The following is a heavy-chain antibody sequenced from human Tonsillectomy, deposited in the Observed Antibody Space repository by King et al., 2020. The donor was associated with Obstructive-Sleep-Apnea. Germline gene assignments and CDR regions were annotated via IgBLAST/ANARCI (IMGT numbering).Heavy chain of an antibody. J-gene: IGHJ4*02. CDR2: IYHSGST. Sequence: VQLQESGPGLVKPSETLSLTCTVSDYSISSGYYWGWIRQTPGKGLEWIGSIYHSGSTYYNPSLKSRVTISLDTSKNQFSLKLSSVTAADTAVYYCAREREYIYGRPDSWGQGTLVTVSS. V-gene: IGHV4-38-2*02. D-gene: IGHD5-18*01. CDR1: DYSISSGYY. CDR3: AREREYIYGRPDS.